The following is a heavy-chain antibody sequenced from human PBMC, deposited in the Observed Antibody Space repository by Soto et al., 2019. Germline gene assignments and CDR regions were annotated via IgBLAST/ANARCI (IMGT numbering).Heavy chain of an antibody. CDR2: TRYTSKWSY. J-gene: IGHJ5*02. CDR3: LKFVWNHAGS. D-gene: IGHD1-1*01. Sequence: PSQTLSLTCAISGDSVSSPSATWEWIRQSPTRGLEWLGRTRYTSKWSYEYALSVKGWITISPDTSKNHSSLQLDSVTPEDTAGYCCLKFVWNHAGSWGQGTLVTVSS. CDR1: GDSVSSPSAT. V-gene: IGHV6-1*03.